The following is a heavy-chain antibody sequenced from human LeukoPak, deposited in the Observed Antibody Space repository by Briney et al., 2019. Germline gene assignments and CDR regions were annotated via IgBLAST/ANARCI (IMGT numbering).Heavy chain of an antibody. CDR2: INPSGGST. CDR1: GYTFTSYY. D-gene: IGHD3-3*01. V-gene: IGHV1-46*01. Sequence: GASVKVSCKASGYTFTSYYMHWVRQAPGQGLEWMGIINPSGGSTSYAQKFQGRVAMTRDTSTSTVYTELSSLRSEDTAVYYCASSSLRFLEWLLDIDAFDIWGQGTMVTVSS. CDR3: ASSSLRFLEWLLDIDAFDI. J-gene: IGHJ3*02.